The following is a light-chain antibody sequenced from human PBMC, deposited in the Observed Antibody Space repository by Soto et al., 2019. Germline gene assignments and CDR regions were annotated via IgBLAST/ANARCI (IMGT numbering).Light chain of an antibody. Sequence: EFVLTQSPSTLSFSPGERPTLSCRASQSVRSYLAWYQQKPGQAPRLLIYDASNRATGIPARFSGSGSGTDFTLTISSLEPEDFAVYYCQQRSNWPTFGQGTKVDIK. CDR2: DAS. CDR3: QQRSNWPT. CDR1: QSVRSY. J-gene: IGKJ1*01. V-gene: IGKV3-11*01.